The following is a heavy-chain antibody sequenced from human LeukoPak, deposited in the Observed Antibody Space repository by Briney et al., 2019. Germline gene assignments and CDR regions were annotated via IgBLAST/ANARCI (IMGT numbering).Heavy chain of an antibody. CDR2: IYTSGST. J-gene: IGHJ1*01. V-gene: IGHV4-4*09. Sequence: SETLSLTCTVSGGSISSYYWSWIRQPPGKGLEWIGYIYTSGSTNYNPSLKSRVTISVDTSKNQFSLKLSSVTAADTAVYYCARLPGIAAVWGQGTRVIVSS. D-gene: IGHD6-13*01. CDR1: GGSISSYY. CDR3: ARLPGIAAV.